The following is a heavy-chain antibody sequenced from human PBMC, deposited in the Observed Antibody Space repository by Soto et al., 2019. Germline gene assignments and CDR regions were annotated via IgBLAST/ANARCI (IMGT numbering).Heavy chain of an antibody. J-gene: IGHJ5*02. CDR3: ARAGDSSSP. D-gene: IGHD6-13*01. CDR1: GGSISSGGSS. Sequence: SETLSLTCAVSGGSISSGGSSWSWIRQPPGKGLEWIGYIYHSGSTYYNPSLKSRVTISVDRSKNQFSLKLSSVTAADTAVYYCARAGDSSSPWGQGTLVTVSS. V-gene: IGHV4-30-2*01. CDR2: IYHSGST.